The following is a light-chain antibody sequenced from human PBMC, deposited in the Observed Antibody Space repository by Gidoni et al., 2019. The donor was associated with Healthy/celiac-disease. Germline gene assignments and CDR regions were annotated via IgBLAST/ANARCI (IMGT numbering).Light chain of an antibody. CDR3: QQSYSTPGA. Sequence: DIQLTQSPSSLSASVGDRVTITCRASQSISSYLNWYQQKPGKAPKLLIYAASSLQSGVPSRFSGSGSGTDCTLTISSLQPEDFATYYCQQSYSTPGAFXXXTKVEIK. J-gene: IGKJ1*01. CDR1: QSISSY. CDR2: AAS. V-gene: IGKV1-39*01.